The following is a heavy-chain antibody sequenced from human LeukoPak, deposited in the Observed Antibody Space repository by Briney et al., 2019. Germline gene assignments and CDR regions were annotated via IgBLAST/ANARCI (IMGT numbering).Heavy chain of an antibody. CDR2: IYYSGST. V-gene: IGHV4-59*11. D-gene: IGHD5-24*01. Sequence: PSETLSLTCTVSGGSISSHYWSWIRQPPGKGLEWIGYIYYSGSTNYNPSLKSRVTISVDTSKNQFSLKLNSVTAADTAVYYCARGNRVGDGYNQRFDYWGQGTLVTVSS. CDR1: GGSISSHY. CDR3: ARGNRVGDGYNQRFDY. J-gene: IGHJ4*02.